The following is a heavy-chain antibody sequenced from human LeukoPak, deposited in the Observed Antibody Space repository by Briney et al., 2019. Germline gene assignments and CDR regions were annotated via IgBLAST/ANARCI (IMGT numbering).Heavy chain of an antibody. Sequence: GASVKVSCKASGYTFTSYGISWVRQAPGQGLEWMGWISAYNGNTNYAQKLQGRDTMATDTSTSTAYMELRSLRSDDTAVYYCARDQNGQDDAFDIWAKGQWSPSLQ. J-gene: IGHJ3*02. V-gene: IGHV1-18*01. CDR2: ISAYNGNT. CDR3: ARDQNGQDDAFDI. D-gene: IGHD2-8*01. CDR1: GYTFTSYG.